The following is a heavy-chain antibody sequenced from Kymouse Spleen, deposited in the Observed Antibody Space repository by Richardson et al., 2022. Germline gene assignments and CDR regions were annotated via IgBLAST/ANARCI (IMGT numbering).Heavy chain of an antibody. CDR2: IWYDGSNK. CDR1: GFTFSSYG. CDR3: ARWTYYDILTGYPYYYYYGMDV. D-gene: IGHD3-9*01. J-gene: IGHJ6*02. Sequence: QVQLVESGGGVVQPGRSLRLSCAASGFTFSSYGMHWVRQAPGKGLEWVAVIWYDGSNKYYADSVKGRFTISRDNSKNTLYLQMNSLRAEDTAVYYCARWTYYDILTGYPYYYYYGMDVWGQGTTVTVSS. V-gene: IGHV3-33*01.